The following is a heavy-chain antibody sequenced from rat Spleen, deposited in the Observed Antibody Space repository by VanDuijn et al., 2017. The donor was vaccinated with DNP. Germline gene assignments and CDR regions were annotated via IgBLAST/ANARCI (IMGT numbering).Heavy chain of an antibody. CDR2: ITGSGGNT. D-gene: IGHD1-11*01. V-gene: IGHV5-31*01. Sequence: EVQLVESGGDLVQPGRSLKLSCVASGLTFNNYWMAWIRQVPGKGLEWVASITGSGGNTYHPDSVKGRFTISRDNAKNTLYLQMDSLRSEDTATYYCTTDFERGYWGQGVMVTVSS. CDR1: GLTFNNYW. J-gene: IGHJ2*01. CDR3: TTDFERGY.